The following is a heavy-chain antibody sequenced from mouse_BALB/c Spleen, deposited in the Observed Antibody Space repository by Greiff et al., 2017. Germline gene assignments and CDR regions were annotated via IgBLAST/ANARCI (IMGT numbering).Heavy chain of an antibody. D-gene: IGHD1-2*01. CDR2: ISSGSSTI. J-gene: IGHJ4*01. Sequence: EVKVVESGGGLVQPGGSRKLSCAASGFTFSSFGMHWVRQAPEKGLEWVAYISSGSSTIYYADTVKGRFTISRDNPNNTLFLQMTSLRSEDTAMYYCARAFITTATGAMDYWGQGTSVTVSS. CDR3: ARAFITTATGAMDY. CDR1: GFTFSSFG. V-gene: IGHV5-17*02.